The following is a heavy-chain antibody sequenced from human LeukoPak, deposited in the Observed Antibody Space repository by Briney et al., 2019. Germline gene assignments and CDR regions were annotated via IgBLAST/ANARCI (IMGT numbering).Heavy chain of an antibody. CDR3: ARGKLGYYDAFDI. CDR1: GGTFSSYA. V-gene: IGHV1-69*05. D-gene: IGHD3-22*01. Sequence: GASVKVPCKASGGTFSSYAISWVRQAPGQGLEWMGRIIPIFGTANYAQKFQGRVTITTDESTSTAYMELSSLRSEDTAVYYCARGKLGYYDAFDIWGQGTMVTVSS. CDR2: IIPIFGTA. J-gene: IGHJ3*02.